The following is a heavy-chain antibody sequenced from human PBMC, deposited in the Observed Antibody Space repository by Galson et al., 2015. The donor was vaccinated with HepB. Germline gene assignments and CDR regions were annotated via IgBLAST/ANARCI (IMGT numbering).Heavy chain of an antibody. D-gene: IGHD3-10*01. CDR1: RFSFGDYW. J-gene: IGHJ6*02. Sequence: LRLSCAAPRFSFGDYWMSWVRQAPGTGLEWLANISPDGSKKYYLDSVEGRFTVSRDHARNSLYLQMNSLRVEDTAVYYCARVDVWFGEETGAMDVWGQGTTVTVSS. CDR2: ISPDGSKK. CDR3: ARVDVWFGEETGAMDV. V-gene: IGHV3-7*03.